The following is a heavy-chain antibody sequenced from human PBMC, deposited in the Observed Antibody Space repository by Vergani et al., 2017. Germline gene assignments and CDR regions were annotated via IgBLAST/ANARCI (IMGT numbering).Heavy chain of an antibody. D-gene: IGHD4-11*01. J-gene: IGHJ6*03. V-gene: IGHV4-34*01. CDR1: GGSFTSYH. CDR2: IDHTGRP. Sequence: QVQLQQWGGGLLKPSETLSLTCVVNGGSFTSYHWTWIRQSPGEGLGWVGDIDHTGRPDYNPSLKSRLTMSVDKSRNQFSLTLNFVTATDPAIYFCARVNTETNGHLYYYYYMDVWGQGTAVTVS. CDR3: ARVNTETNGHLYYYYYMDV.